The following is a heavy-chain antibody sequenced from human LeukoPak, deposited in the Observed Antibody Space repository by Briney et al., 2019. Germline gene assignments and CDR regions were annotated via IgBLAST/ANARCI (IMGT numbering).Heavy chain of an antibody. CDR3: ARDGGWYPWYNWFDP. Sequence: PGGSLRLSCAASGFGFTSYDMNWVRQAPGKGLEWVSYISSSGSTIYYADSVKGRFTISRDNAKNSLYLQMNSLRAEDTAVYYCARDGGWYPWYNWFDPWGQGTLVTVSS. D-gene: IGHD6-19*01. CDR2: ISSSGSTI. V-gene: IGHV3-48*03. J-gene: IGHJ5*02. CDR1: GFGFTSYD.